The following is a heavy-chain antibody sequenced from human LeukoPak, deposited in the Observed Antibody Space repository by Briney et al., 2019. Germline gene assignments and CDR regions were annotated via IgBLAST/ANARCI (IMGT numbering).Heavy chain of an antibody. J-gene: IGHJ4*02. CDR2: ISYDGSNK. CDR1: GFTFSSYA. D-gene: IGHD3-3*01. V-gene: IGHV3-30-3*01. CDR3: ARDQDFWSGYRPYFDC. Sequence: GGSLRLSCAASGFTFSSYAMHWVRQAPGKGLEWVAVISYDGSNKYYADSVKGRFTISRDNSKNTLYLQMNSLRAEDTAVYYCARDQDFWSGYRPYFDCWGQGTLVTVSS.